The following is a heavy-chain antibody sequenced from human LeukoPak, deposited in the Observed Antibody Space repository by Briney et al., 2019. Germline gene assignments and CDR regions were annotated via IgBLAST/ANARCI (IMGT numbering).Heavy chain of an antibody. V-gene: IGHV3-48*02. J-gene: IGHJ3*01. CDR2: ISSTSSII. Sequence: PGGSLRLSCAASGFTFSTHSMNWVRQAPGKGLEWVSYISSTSSIIDYADSVKGRFTISRDNAKNSPYLQMNSLRDEDAAVYYCARDRHYAFDVWGQGTMVTVSS. CDR1: GFTFSTHS. CDR3: ARDRHYAFDV.